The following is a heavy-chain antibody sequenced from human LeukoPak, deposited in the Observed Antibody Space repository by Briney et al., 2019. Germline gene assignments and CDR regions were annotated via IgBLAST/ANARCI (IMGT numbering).Heavy chain of an antibody. CDR1: GYTFNIYG. CDR2: ISAYNGDT. V-gene: IGHV1-18*01. CDR3: GRSSSGWSVDY. D-gene: IGHD6-19*01. Sequence: ASVKVSCKASGYTFNIYGISWVRQAPGKGLEWMGWISAYNGDTKYAQKLQGRVTLTTDTSTSTAYMELRSLTSGDAAVYYCGRSSSGWSVDYWGQGALVTVSS. J-gene: IGHJ4*02.